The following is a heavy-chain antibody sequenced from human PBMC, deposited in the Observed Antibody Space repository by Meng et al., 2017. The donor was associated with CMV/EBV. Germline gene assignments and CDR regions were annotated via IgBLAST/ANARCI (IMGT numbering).Heavy chain of an antibody. CDR1: GFTFTSYA. CDR2: IFVGGGNT. CDR3: AAGGAKSSSWHY. V-gene: IGHV1-58*01. Sequence: SVKVSCKASGFTFTSYAVHWVRQAPGQRLEWIGWIFVGGGNTNYAQKFQERVTITRDMSTSTAYMELSSLRSEDTAVYYCAAGGAKSSSWHYWGQGTLVTVSS. D-gene: IGHD6-13*01. J-gene: IGHJ4*02.